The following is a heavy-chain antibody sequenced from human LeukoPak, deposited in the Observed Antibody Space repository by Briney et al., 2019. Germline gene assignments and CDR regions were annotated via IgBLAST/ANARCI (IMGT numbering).Heavy chain of an antibody. D-gene: IGHD2-15*01. CDR2: ISGSGGST. Sequence: GGSLRLSCAASGFTFSSYAMSWVRQAPGKGLEWVSAISGSGGSTYYADSVKGRFIISKDNSKNTLYLQMNSLRAEDTAVYYCAKGIDVVVVAATPDYWGQGTLVTVSS. J-gene: IGHJ4*02. CDR3: AKGIDVVVVAATPDY. CDR1: GFTFSSYA. V-gene: IGHV3-23*01.